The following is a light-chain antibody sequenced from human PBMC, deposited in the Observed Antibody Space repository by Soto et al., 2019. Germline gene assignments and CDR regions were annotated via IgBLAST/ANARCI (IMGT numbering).Light chain of an antibody. V-gene: IGLV2-8*01. CDR1: SSYVGTYDY. CDR2: GVT. Sequence: QSVLTRPPYASGSPGQSITFSCTGTSSYVGTYDYVSWYQQYPGKPPKHLIYGVTWRPSGVSDRFSGSKSGNTAALTVSGLQAEDEAYYYCSSYAGRSMYVFGTGTKVTVL. CDR3: SSYAGRSMYV. J-gene: IGLJ1*01.